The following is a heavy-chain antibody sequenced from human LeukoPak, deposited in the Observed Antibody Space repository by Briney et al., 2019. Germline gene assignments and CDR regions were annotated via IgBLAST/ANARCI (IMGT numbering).Heavy chain of an antibody. D-gene: IGHD2-15*01. CDR3: AKNGDRGAYCSGGSCYPYYYYNMDV. Sequence: PGGSLRLSCAASGFTFYNHAMTWVRQAPGEGLEWISSISGRGSNRHYADSVQGRFTISRDNSNNTVYLQMTSLRADDTATYYCAKNGDRGAYCSGGSCYPYYYYNMDVWGKGTTVTISS. V-gene: IGHV3-23*01. CDR1: GFTFYNHA. J-gene: IGHJ6*03. CDR2: ISGRGSNR.